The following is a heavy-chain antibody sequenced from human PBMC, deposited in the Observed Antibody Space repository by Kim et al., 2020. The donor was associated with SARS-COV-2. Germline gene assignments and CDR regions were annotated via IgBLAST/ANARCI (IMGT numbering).Heavy chain of an antibody. D-gene: IGHD4-4*01. V-gene: IGHV3-7*03. J-gene: IGHJ6*02. CDR1: GFTFSSYW. CDR3: ARETSRLHPSYYYYYYGMDV. Sequence: GGSLRLSCAASGFTFSSYWMSWVRQAPGKGLEWVANIKQDGSEKYYVDSVKGRFTISRDNAKNSLYLQMNSLRAEDTAVYYCARETSRLHPSYYYYYYGMDVWGQGTTVTVSS. CDR2: IKQDGSEK.